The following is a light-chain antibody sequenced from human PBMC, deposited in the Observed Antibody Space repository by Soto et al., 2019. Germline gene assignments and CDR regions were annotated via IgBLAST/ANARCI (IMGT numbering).Light chain of an antibody. CDR2: VDAGGIVG. CDR1: SGYSNYR. Sequence: QLVLTQPPSASASLGATVTLTCTLSSGYSNYRVDWYQQRPGKGPRLVMRVDAGGIVGSRGDGVPDRFSVMGSGLNRYLTIKNIQEEDESDYHCGADHGSGSNFVKVFGGGTQLTVL. V-gene: IGLV9-49*03. CDR3: GADHGSGSNFVKV. J-gene: IGLJ2*01.